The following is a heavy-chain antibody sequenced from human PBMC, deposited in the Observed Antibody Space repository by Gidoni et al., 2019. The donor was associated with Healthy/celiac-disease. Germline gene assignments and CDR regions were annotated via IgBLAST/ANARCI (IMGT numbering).Heavy chain of an antibody. CDR2: ISWNSGSI. CDR1: GFTFDDYA. Sequence: DVQLVESGGGLVQPGRSLRLSCAASGFTFDDYAMHWVRQAPGKGLEWVSGISWNSGSIGYADSVKGRFTISRDNAKNSLYLQMNSLRAEDTALYYCAKDTLAYDFWSGYTFDPWGQGTLVTVSS. V-gene: IGHV3-9*01. J-gene: IGHJ5*02. CDR3: AKDTLAYDFWSGYTFDP. D-gene: IGHD3-3*01.